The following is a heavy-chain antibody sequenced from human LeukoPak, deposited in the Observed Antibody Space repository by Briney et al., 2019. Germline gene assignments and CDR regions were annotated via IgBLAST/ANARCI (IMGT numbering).Heavy chain of an antibody. D-gene: IGHD2-2*01. Sequence: SETLSLTCAVYGGSFSGYYWSWLRQPPGKGLEWIGEINHSGSTNYNPSLKSRVTISVDTSKNQFSLKLSSVTAADSAVYYCARGSPPNSTSCYFDYWGQGTLVTVSS. CDR2: INHSGST. J-gene: IGHJ4*02. CDR3: ARGSPPNSTSCYFDY. CDR1: GGSFSGYY. V-gene: IGHV4-34*01.